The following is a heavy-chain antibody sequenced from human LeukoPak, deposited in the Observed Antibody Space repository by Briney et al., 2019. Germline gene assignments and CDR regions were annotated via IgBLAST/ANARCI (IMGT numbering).Heavy chain of an antibody. CDR2: ISGSGTNT. CDR3: AKSYYSSRNYDPLLGY. V-gene: IGHV3-23*01. Sequence: PGGSLRLSCAASGFTFSSYAMSWVRQAPGKVLEWVSAISGSGTNTYYADSVKGRFTISRDNSKNTLFLQMNSLRAEETAVYYCAKSYYSSRNYDPLLGYWGQGALVTVSS. CDR1: GFTFSSYA. J-gene: IGHJ4*02. D-gene: IGHD3-10*01.